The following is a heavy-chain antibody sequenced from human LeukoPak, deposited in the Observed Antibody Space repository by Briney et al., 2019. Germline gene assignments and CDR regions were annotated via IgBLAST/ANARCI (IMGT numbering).Heavy chain of an antibody. CDR1: GFTFSSYW. D-gene: IGHD6-13*01. CDR3: AKDSYSSSWYRWDYYYYGMDV. Sequence: GGSLRLSCTASGFTFSSYWMHWVRQAPGKGLMWVSRIHGDGSSTSTSYADSVKGRFTISRDNSKNTLYLQMNSLRAEDTVVYYCAKDSYSSSWYRWDYYYYGMDVWGQGTTVTVSS. CDR2: IHGDGSSTST. V-gene: IGHV3-74*01. J-gene: IGHJ6*02.